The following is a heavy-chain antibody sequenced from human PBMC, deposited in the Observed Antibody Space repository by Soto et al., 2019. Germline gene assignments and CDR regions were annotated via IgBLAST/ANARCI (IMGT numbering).Heavy chain of an antibody. D-gene: IGHD6-13*01. V-gene: IGHV4-4*07. CDR3: ARALSSAPGLYCDY. CDR1: GDSITGYY. J-gene: IGHJ4*02. Sequence: QVQLQESGPGLVKPSETLFFTCTVSGDSITGYYWSWIRQPAGKGMVWVGRIHATASTNYNPSLKCRFTMSIDTSKTHFSLKLTSLTAADTAVYYCARALSSAPGLYCDYWGQGTLVSFSS. CDR2: IHATAST.